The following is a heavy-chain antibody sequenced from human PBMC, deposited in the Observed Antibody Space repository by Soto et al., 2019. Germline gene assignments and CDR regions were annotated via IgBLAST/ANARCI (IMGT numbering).Heavy chain of an antibody. J-gene: IGHJ4*02. CDR2: IWYDGSNK. CDR1: GFTFSSYG. D-gene: IGHD3-22*01. CDR3: ACVDYYDSSGYDTGNY. Sequence: GGSLRLSCAASGFTFSSYGMHWVRQAPGKGLEWVAVIWYDGSNKYYADSVKGRFTISRDNSKNTLYLQMNSLRAEDTAVYYCACVDYYDSSGYDTGNYWGQGTLVTVSS. V-gene: IGHV3-33*01.